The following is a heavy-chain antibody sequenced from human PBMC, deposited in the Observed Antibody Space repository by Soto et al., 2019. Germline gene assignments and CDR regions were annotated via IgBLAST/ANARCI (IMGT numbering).Heavy chain of an antibody. D-gene: IGHD3-10*01. V-gene: IGHV1-18*01. CDR2: ISAYNGDT. J-gene: IGHJ6*03. CDR1: GYTFTSHG. CDR3: ARMVRGSNIDYYHYMDV. Sequence: QVQLVQSGAEVKKPGASVKVSCKASGYTFTSHGISWVRQAPGQGLEWMGWISAYNGDTNYAQKRQGRVTVTTDTSTSTAYREMRSLRSEDTAVYYCARMVRGSNIDYYHYMDVWGKGTTVTVSS.